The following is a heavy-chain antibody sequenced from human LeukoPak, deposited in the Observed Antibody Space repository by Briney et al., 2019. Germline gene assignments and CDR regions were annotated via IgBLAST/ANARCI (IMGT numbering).Heavy chain of an antibody. Sequence: GGALRLSCAASGFTFSSYAMSWVRQAPGKGLEWVSAISGSGGSTYCADSVKGRFTISRDNAKNSLYLQMNSLRAEDTAVYYCAELGITMIGGVWGKGTTVTVSS. CDR1: GFTFSSYA. V-gene: IGHV3-23*01. D-gene: IGHD3-10*02. J-gene: IGHJ6*04. CDR2: ISGSGGST. CDR3: AELGITMIGGV.